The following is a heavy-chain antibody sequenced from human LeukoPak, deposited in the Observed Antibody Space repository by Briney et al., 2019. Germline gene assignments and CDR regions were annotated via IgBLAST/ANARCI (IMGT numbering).Heavy chain of an antibody. V-gene: IGHV1-69*01. CDR1: GGTFSSYA. CDR2: IIPIFGTA. D-gene: IGHD3-22*01. CDR3: ADYYYDSSGYFRRAFDI. Sequence: ASVKVSCKASGGTFSSYAISWVRQAPGQGLEWMGGIIPIFGTANYAQKFQGRVTITADESTSTAYMELSSLRSEDTAVYYCADYYYDSSGYFRRAFDIWGQGTMVTVSS. J-gene: IGHJ3*02.